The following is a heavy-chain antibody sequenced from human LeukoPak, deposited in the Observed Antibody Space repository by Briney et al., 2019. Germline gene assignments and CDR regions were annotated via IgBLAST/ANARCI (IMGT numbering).Heavy chain of an antibody. Sequence: ASVKVSCKASGYTFTGYYMHWVRQAPGQGLEWMGWINPNSGGTNYAQKFQGRVTMTRDTSISTAYMELSRLRSDDTAVYYCARDGTPVRRYFGLQHDAFDIWGQGTMVTVSS. CDR3: ARDGTPVRRYFGLQHDAFDI. J-gene: IGHJ3*02. D-gene: IGHD3-9*01. CDR1: GYTFTGYY. V-gene: IGHV1-2*02. CDR2: INPNSGGT.